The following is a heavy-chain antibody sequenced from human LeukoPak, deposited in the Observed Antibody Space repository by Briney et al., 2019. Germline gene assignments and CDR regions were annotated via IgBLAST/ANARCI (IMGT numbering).Heavy chain of an antibody. CDR1: GGSISSYY. D-gene: IGHD1-14*01. V-gene: IGHV4-59*08. Sequence: PSETLSLTCTVSGGSISSYYWSWIRQPPGKGLEWIGYIYYSGSTNYNPSLKSRVTISVDTSRNQFSLKLSSVTAADTAVYYCARGRKKTTSYGMDVWGQGTTVTVSS. CDR2: IYYSGST. J-gene: IGHJ6*02. CDR3: ARGRKKTTSYGMDV.